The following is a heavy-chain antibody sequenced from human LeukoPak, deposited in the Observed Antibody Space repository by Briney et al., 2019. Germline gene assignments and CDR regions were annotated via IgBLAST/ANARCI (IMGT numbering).Heavy chain of an antibody. CDR2: ISWNSGSI. Sequence: GRSLRLSCAASGFTFDDYAMHWVRQAPGKGLEWVSGISWNSGSIGYADSVKGRFTISRDNAKNSLYLQMNSLRAEDTALYYCAEDIAGKFSTFDYWGQGTLVTVSS. V-gene: IGHV3-9*01. J-gene: IGHJ4*02. CDR3: AEDIAGKFSTFDY. D-gene: IGHD6-13*01. CDR1: GFTFDDYA.